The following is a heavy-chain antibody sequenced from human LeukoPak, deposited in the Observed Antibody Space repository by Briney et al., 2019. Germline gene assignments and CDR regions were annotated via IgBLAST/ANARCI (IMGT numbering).Heavy chain of an antibody. CDR1: GGSLSSGGYY. Sequence: SETLSLTCTVSGGSLSSGGYYWSWIRQPPGKGLEWIGYIYHSGSTYYNPSLKSRVTISVDRSKNQFSLKLSSVTAADTAVYYCARGMGYSSSWYAYWGQGTLVTVSS. D-gene: IGHD6-13*01. CDR3: ARGMGYSSSWYAY. V-gene: IGHV4-30-2*01. J-gene: IGHJ4*02. CDR2: IYHSGST.